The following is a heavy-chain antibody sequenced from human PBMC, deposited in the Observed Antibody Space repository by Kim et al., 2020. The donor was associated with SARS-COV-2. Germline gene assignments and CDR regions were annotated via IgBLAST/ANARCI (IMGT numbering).Heavy chain of an antibody. J-gene: IGHJ5*02. D-gene: IGHD5-18*01. V-gene: IGHV4-34*01. CDR1: GGSFSGYY. CDR2: INHSGST. CDR3: ARDPDTAMIS. Sequence: SETLSLTCAVYGGSFSGYYWSWIRQPPGKGLEWIGEINHSGSTNFNPSLKSRVTISVDTSKNQFSLKLSSVTAADTAVYYCARDPDTAMISWGQGTLVTV.